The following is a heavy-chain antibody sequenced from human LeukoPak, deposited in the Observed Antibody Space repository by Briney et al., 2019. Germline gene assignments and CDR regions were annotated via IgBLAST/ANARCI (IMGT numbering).Heavy chain of an antibody. CDR2: VRTYNGDS. D-gene: IGHD2-15*01. Sequence: GASVKVSCKASGYTFTSYGISWVRQAPGQGLEWLGWVRTYNGDSTYAQKLQDRVTLTTDTSTGTAYMELRSLRSDDTAVYYCARDWDCSGGSCSNCFDPWGQGTLVTVSS. CDR3: ARDWDCSGGSCSNCFDP. CDR1: GYTFTSYG. V-gene: IGHV1-18*01. J-gene: IGHJ5*02.